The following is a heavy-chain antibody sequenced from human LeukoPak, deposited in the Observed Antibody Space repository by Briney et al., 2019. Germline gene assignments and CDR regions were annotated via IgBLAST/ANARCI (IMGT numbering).Heavy chain of an antibody. Sequence: SSETLSLTCTVSGGSISSSSYYWGWIRQPPGKGLEWIGSIYYSGSTYYNPSLKSRVTISVDTSKNQFSLKLSSVTAADTAVYYCARGIEGYCSSTGCYRRRFGSYMDVWGKGTTVTVSS. V-gene: IGHV4-39*07. J-gene: IGHJ6*03. CDR2: IYYSGST. CDR3: ARGIEGYCSSTGCYRRRFGSYMDV. D-gene: IGHD2-2*02. CDR1: GGSISSSSYY.